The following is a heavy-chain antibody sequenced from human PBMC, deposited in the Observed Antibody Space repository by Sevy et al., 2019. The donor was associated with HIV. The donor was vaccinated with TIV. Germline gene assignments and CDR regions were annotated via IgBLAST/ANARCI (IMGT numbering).Heavy chain of an antibody. CDR1: GGSISSSSYY. CDR2: IYYSGST. D-gene: IGHD3-3*01. J-gene: IGHJ3*02. CDR3: ARLLYYDFWSGYYSEGGDAFDI. V-gene: IGHV4-39*01. Sequence: SETLSLTCTVSGGSISSSSYYWGWIRQPPGKGLEWIGSIYYSGSTYYNPSLKSRVTISVDTSKNQFFLKLSSVTAADTAVYYCARLLYYDFWSGYYSEGGDAFDIWGQGTMVTVSS.